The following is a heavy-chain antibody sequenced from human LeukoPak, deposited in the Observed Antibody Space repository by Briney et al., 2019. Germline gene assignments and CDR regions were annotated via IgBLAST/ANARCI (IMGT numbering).Heavy chain of an antibody. CDR1: GFTFSSYA. Sequence: GGSLRLSCAASGFTFSSYAMSGVRQAPGKGLEGVSAISGSGGSTYYADSVKGRFTISRDNSKNTLYLQMNSLRAEDTAVYYCAKTARFVTSQMDWFDPWGQGTLVTVSS. V-gene: IGHV3-23*01. CDR3: AKTARFVTSQMDWFDP. J-gene: IGHJ5*02. CDR2: ISGSGGST. D-gene: IGHD2-2*01.